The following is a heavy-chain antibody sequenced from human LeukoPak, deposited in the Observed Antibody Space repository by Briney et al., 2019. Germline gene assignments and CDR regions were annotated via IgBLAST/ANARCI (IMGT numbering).Heavy chain of an antibody. Sequence: PGGSLRLSCAASGFTFSSYWMSWVRQAPGKGREWVASINQDGNEKSYVDSVKGRFTISRDNAKNSLYLQMNSLRAEDTAMYYCTISNQARDISGYPGDGYWGQGTLVTVSS. V-gene: IGHV3-7*01. CDR1: GFTFSSYW. J-gene: IGHJ4*02. CDR3: TISNQARDISGYPGDGY. D-gene: IGHD3-22*01. CDR2: INQDGNEK.